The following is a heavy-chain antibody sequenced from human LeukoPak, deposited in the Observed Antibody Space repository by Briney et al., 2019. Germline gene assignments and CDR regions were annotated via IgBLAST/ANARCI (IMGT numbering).Heavy chain of an antibody. Sequence: PGGSLRLSCAASGFTFSSYSMNWVRQAPGKGLEWVSYISSSSSTIYYADSVKGRFTISRDNAKNSLYLQMNSLRAEDTAVYYCATLGGVIIYYFDYWGQGTLVTVSS. V-gene: IGHV3-48*04. J-gene: IGHJ4*02. D-gene: IGHD3-16*02. CDR2: ISSSSSTI. CDR3: ATLGGVIIYYFDY. CDR1: GFTFSSYS.